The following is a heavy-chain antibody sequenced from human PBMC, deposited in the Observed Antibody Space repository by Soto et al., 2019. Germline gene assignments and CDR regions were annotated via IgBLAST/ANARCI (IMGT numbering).Heavy chain of an antibody. CDR2: IWYDGSNK. V-gene: IGHV3-33*01. J-gene: IGHJ6*02. CDR3: ARDVLPAALNGMDV. CDR1: GFTFSSYG. Sequence: SGGSLRLSCAASGFTFSSYGMHWVRQAPGKGLEWVAVIWYDGSNKYYADSVKGRFTISRDNSKNTLYLKMNSLRAEDTAVYYCARDVLPAALNGMDVWGQGTTVTVSS. D-gene: IGHD2-15*01.